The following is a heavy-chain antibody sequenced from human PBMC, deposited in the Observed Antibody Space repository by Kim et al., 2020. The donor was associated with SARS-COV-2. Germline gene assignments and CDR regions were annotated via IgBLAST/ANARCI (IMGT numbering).Heavy chain of an antibody. V-gene: IGHV3-23*01. CDR3: ATDGFCSSTSCYRGAFDM. D-gene: IGHD2-2*03. J-gene: IGHJ3*02. CDR2: VSGSGAVT. CDR1: DFTFSTYS. Sequence: GGSLRVSCVGSDFTFSTYSMSWVRQAPGRGLEWVSSVSGSGAVTYYADSVKGRFTISRDNSKNTLYLQLNSLRAADTAVYYCATDGFCSSTSCYRGAFDMWGQGTLITVSS.